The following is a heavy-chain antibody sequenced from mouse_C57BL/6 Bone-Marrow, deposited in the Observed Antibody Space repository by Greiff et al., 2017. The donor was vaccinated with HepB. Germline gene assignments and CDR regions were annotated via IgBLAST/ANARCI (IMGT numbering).Heavy chain of an antibody. CDR3: ATHYGSSMDY. Sequence: QVQLQQPGAELVMPGASVKLSCKASGYTFTSYWMHWVKQRPGQGLEWIGEIDPSDSYTNYNQKFKGKSTLTVDKSSSTAYMQLSSLTSEASAVYYCATHYGSSMDYWGQGTSVTVSS. V-gene: IGHV1-69*01. CDR1: GYTFTSYW. J-gene: IGHJ4*01. CDR2: IDPSDSYT. D-gene: IGHD1-1*01.